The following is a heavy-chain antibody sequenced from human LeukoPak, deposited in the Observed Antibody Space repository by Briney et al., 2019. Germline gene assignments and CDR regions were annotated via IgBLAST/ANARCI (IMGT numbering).Heavy chain of an antibody. V-gene: IGHV3-66*01. D-gene: IGHD2-21*02. Sequence: PGVSLRLSCAPSGFTVSSNYMSWVRQAPGKGLDLVSVIYSGGSTYYADSVKGRFTISRDNSKNTLYLQMNSLRAEDTAVYYCARDTRFSYCGGDCLDYWGQGTLVTVSS. CDR2: IYSGGST. CDR3: ARDTRFSYCGGDCLDY. CDR1: GFTVSSNY. J-gene: IGHJ4*02.